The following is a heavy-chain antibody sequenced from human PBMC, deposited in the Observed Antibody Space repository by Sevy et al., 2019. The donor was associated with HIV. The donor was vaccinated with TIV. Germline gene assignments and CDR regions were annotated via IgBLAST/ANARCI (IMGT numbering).Heavy chain of an antibody. CDR2: ISDYNGYT. J-gene: IGHJ6*02. CDR1: GYTFSSYG. Sequence: ASVKVSWKASGYTFSSYGISWVRQAPGQGLECMRWISDYNGYTNYAHKFQGRVTMSTETSTRTAYMELRSLRSDDTAVYFCAREGYYYRSGTYRPPKYYGMDVWGQGTAVTVSS. D-gene: IGHD3-10*01. CDR3: AREGYYYRSGTYRPPKYYGMDV. V-gene: IGHV1-18*01.